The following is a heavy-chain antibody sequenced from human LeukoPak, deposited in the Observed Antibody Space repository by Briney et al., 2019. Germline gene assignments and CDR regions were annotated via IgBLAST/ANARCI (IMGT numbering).Heavy chain of an antibody. CDR1: GYTFTGYY. Sequence: SVKVSCKASGYTFTGYYMHWVRQAPGQGLEWLGGIMPLFGTAGYAQKFQGRVTITKDESTRTVYLELTSLTSDDTAVYYCARGLYSSSWYERDYWGQGTLVTVSS. D-gene: IGHD6-13*01. CDR3: ARGLYSSSWYERDY. J-gene: IGHJ4*02. V-gene: IGHV1-69*05. CDR2: IMPLFGTA.